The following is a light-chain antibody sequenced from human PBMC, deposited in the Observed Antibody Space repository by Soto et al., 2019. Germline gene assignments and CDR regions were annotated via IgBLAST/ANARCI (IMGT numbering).Light chain of an antibody. V-gene: IGKV1-39*01. CDR3: QQSYSTPSIT. CDR2: AAS. Sequence: DIQMTQSPSSLSAFVGDRVTITCRASESISRHLNWYQQKPGQAPKLLIYAASSLQNGVPSRFSGGGSVTDFTLTISNLQPADFATYYCQQSYSTPSITFGQGTRLEIK. CDR1: ESISRH. J-gene: IGKJ5*01.